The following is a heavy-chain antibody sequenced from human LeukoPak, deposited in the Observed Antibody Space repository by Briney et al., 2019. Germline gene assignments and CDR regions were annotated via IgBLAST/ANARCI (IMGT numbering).Heavy chain of an antibody. V-gene: IGHV3-30*03. CDR2: ISYDGRYK. D-gene: IGHD3-22*01. J-gene: IGHJ4*02. Sequence: GGSLRLSCAASGFTFSSFDFHWVRQAPGKGLEWVASISYDGRYKYYAGSVKGRFTISRDNSKNILFLQMSSLRADDTAIYYCARQVGFCSDSTCYFDYWGQGALVTVSS. CDR3: ARQVGFCSDSTCYFDY. CDR1: GFTFSSFD.